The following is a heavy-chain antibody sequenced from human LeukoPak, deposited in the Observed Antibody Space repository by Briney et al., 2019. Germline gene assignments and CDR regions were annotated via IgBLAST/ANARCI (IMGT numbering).Heavy chain of an antibody. CDR2: INSDGSST. CDR3: ARDPRNVGLAH. Sequence: GGSLRLSCAASGFTFSSYWMHWVRQAPGKGLVWVSCINSDGSSTNYADVVKGRFTMSRDNVKNTLYLQMNSLRVEDTAVYYCARDPRNVGLAHWGQGTLVTVSS. J-gene: IGHJ5*02. CDR1: GFTFSSYW. V-gene: IGHV3-74*01. D-gene: IGHD2-15*01.